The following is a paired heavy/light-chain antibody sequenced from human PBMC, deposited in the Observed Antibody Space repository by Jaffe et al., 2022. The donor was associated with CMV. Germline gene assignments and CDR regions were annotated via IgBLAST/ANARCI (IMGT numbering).Light chain of an antibody. CDR2: VAS. CDR3: QQANTFPGT. V-gene: IGKV1-12*01. J-gene: IGKJ2*02. CDR1: QGISNW. Sequence: DIQMTQSPSSVSASVGDRVVITCRASQGISNWLAWYQQKPGKAPKLLISVASSLQNGVPSRFSGTGSGTDFSLTIASLQPEDCATYYCQQANTFPGTFGQGTKVEI.
Heavy chain of an antibody. V-gene: IGHV1-3*01. CDR2: IHAGSGNT. J-gene: IGHJ1*01. D-gene: IGHD3-3*01. Sequence: QVQLVQSGPEVKKPGASVTVSCTTYGDILTNHAIHWLRQAPGQTLEWVGWIHAGSGNTMYSEKLQGRVTIRRDTTAATTYMEMSSLRSEDTAVYYCARVEGGFCSGYSCHYPVWGQGTLVTVSS. CDR3: ARVEGGFCSGYSCHYPV. CDR1: GDILTNHA.